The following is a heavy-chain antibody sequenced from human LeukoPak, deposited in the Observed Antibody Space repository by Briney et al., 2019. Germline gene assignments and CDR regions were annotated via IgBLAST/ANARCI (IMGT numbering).Heavy chain of an antibody. J-gene: IGHJ4*02. V-gene: IGHV1-2*02. Sequence: ASVKVSCKASGYPFTDYYIHWVRQAPGQGLEWMGWINPNSGGTKYAQNFQGRVTMTRDTSISTVYMELSSLRSDDTAIYFCARVGGSWYLRLGSWGQGTLVTVSS. D-gene: IGHD6-13*01. CDR3: ARVGGSWYLRLGS. CDR1: GYPFTDYY. CDR2: INPNSGGT.